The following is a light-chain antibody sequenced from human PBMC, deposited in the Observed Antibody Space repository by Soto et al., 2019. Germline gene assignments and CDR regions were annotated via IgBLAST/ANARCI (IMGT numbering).Light chain of an antibody. Sequence: QSALTQPASVSGSPRQSITISCTGASSDVGSYTYVSWYQQHPGKAPKLMIYEVNNRPSGVSNRFSGSKSGNTASLTISGLQAEDEADYYCSSYTSSSTPYVFGTGTKLTVL. CDR1: SSDVGSYTY. CDR3: SSYTSSSTPYV. J-gene: IGLJ1*01. V-gene: IGLV2-14*01. CDR2: EVN.